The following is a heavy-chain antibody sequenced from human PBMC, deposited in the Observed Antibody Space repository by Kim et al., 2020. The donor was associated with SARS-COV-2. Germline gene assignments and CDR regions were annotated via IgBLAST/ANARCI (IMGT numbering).Heavy chain of an antibody. V-gene: IGHV1-69*13. CDR1: GGTFSSYA. J-gene: IGHJ6*02. CDR2: IIPIFGTA. Sequence: SVKVSCKASGGTFSSYAISWVRQAPGQGLEWMGGIIPIFGTANYAQKFQGRVTITADESTSTAYMELSSLRSEDTAVYYCARGSGSYPPSSRHLYYYGMDVWGQGTTVTVSS. D-gene: IGHD1-26*01. CDR3: ARGSGSYPPSSRHLYYYGMDV.